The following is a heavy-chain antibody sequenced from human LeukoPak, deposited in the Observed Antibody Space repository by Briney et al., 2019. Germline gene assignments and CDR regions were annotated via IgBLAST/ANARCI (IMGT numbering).Heavy chain of an antibody. Sequence: SETLSLTCTVSGGSISSGSYYWSWIRQPAGKGLEWIGRIYTSESTNYNPSLKSRVTISVDTSKNQLSLKLSSVTAADTAVYYCARAGGATVTTWGQGTLVTVSS. D-gene: IGHD4-17*01. CDR1: GGSISSGSYY. CDR2: IYTSEST. CDR3: ARAGGATVTT. J-gene: IGHJ5*02. V-gene: IGHV4-61*02.